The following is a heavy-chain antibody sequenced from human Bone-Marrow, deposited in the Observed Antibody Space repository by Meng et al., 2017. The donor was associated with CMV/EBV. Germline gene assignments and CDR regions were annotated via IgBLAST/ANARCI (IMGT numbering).Heavy chain of an antibody. Sequence: GESLKISCKGSGYSFTSYWIGWARQMPGKGLEWMGIIYPGDSDTRYSPSFQGQVTISADKSISTAYLQWSSLKASDTAMYYCARLDRIAARPYYFDYWGQGTLVTVSS. V-gene: IGHV5-51*01. CDR3: ARLDRIAARPYYFDY. CDR1: GYSFTSYW. J-gene: IGHJ4*02. CDR2: IYPGDSDT. D-gene: IGHD6-6*01.